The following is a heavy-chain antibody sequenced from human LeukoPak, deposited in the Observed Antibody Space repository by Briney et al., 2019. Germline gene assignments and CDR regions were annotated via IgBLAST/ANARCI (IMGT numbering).Heavy chain of an antibody. J-gene: IGHJ6*03. CDR2: VDHTGST. CDR1: DDSITMYY. D-gene: IGHD4-11*01. Sequence: PSETLSLTCTVSDDSITMYYWTWIRQPPGKGLEWIGYVDHTGSTKFNPSLNGRVSISRDTSKNFFSLRLRSVTAADTAVYFCARGRVSSSTWYSTYYYFFYTDFWGKGTTVTVSS. V-gene: IGHV4-59*01. CDR3: ARGRVSSSTWYSTYYYFFYTDF.